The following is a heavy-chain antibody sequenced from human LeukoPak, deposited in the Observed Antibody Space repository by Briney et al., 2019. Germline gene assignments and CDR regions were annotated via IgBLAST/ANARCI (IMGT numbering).Heavy chain of an antibody. V-gene: IGHV4-31*03. D-gene: IGHD3-10*01. Sequence: SETLSLTCSVSGGSISSGGYSWSWIRQLPGKGLEWIEYIYYSGTTHYNPSLKSRVTISVDASKNQFSLRLSSVTAADTAVYYCARVLGYGSGSYYPDYWGQGTLVTVSS. CDR1: GGSISSGGYS. J-gene: IGHJ4*02. CDR3: ARVLGYGSGSYYPDY. CDR2: IYYSGTT.